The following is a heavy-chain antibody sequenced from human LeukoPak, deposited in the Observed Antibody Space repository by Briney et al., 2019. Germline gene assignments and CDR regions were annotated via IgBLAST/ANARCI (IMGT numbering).Heavy chain of an antibody. CDR1: GGTFSSYA. D-gene: IGHD6-13*01. V-gene: IGHV1-69*13. J-gene: IGHJ4*02. CDR3: ARNLEQQLDSSIDY. Sequence: SVKVSCKASGGTFSSYAISWVRQAPGQGLEWMGGIIPVFGTANYAQKFQGRVTITADESTSTAYMELSSLRSEDTAVYYCARNLEQQLDSSIDYWGQGTLVTVSS. CDR2: IIPVFGTA.